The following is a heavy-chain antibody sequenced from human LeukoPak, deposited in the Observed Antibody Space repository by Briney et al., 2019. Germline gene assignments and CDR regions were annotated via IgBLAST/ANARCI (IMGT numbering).Heavy chain of an antibody. D-gene: IGHD3-3*01. J-gene: IGHJ6*03. CDR3: ARGLAYYDFWSGYYYYYYYMDV. CDR1: GGSFSGYY. CDR2: ISHSGST. Sequence: KPSETLSLTCAVYGGSFSGYYWSWIRQPPGKGLEWIGEISHSGSTNYNPSLKSRVTISVDTSKNQFSLKLSSVTAADTAVYYCARGLAYYDFWSGYYYYYYYMDVWGKGTTVTVSS. V-gene: IGHV4-34*01.